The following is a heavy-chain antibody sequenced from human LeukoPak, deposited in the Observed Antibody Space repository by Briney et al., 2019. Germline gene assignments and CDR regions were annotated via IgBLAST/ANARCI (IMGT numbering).Heavy chain of an antibody. D-gene: IGHD2-2*01. V-gene: IGHV3-23*01. CDR1: GFTFSSYE. CDR2: ISGSGGST. Sequence: GGSLRLSCAASGFTFSSYEMNWVRQAPGKGLEWVSAISGSGGSTYYAHSVKGRFIISRDNSKNSLYLQMNSLRAEDTAVYYCAKDHRIVVLPAAAFDPWGQGTLVTVSS. CDR3: AKDHRIVVLPAAAFDP. J-gene: IGHJ5*02.